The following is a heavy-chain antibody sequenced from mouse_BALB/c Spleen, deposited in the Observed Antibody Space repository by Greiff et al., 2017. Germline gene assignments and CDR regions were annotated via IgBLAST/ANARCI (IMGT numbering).Heavy chain of an antibody. V-gene: IGHV5-17*02. D-gene: IGHD2-10*01. Sequence: EVKLMESGGGLVQPGGSRKLSCAASGFTFSSFGMHWVRQAPEKGLEWVAYISSGSSTIYYADTVKGRFTISRDNPKNTLFLQMTSLRSEDTAMYYCASTYYGNYGGYAMDYWGQGTSVTVSS. J-gene: IGHJ4*01. CDR1: GFTFSSFG. CDR3: ASTYYGNYGGYAMDY. CDR2: ISSGSSTI.